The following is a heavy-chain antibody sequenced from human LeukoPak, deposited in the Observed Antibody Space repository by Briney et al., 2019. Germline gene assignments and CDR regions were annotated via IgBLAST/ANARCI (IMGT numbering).Heavy chain of an antibody. CDR3: AKVPGFQGRGVPIDY. V-gene: IGHV3-23*01. CDR1: GFTFSSYA. J-gene: IGHJ4*02. D-gene: IGHD3-10*01. CDR2: ISGSGCST. Sequence: PGGSLRLSCAASGFTFSSYALSWVRQAPGKGLEWVSAISGSGCSTYYAASVKGRFTISRANSKTTLYLKMNSLRAEDTAVYYCAKVPGFQGRGVPIDYWGQGTLVTVSS.